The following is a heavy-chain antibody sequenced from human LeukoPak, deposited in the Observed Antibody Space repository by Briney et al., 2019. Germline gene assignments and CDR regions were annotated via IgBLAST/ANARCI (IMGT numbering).Heavy chain of an antibody. V-gene: IGHV4-59*01. J-gene: IGHJ5*02. CDR3: ARGGGGNSRVNWFDP. CDR2: IYYSGST. Sequence: SETLSLTCAVHGASFSTYYWSWLRQPPGKGLEWIGYIYYSGSTNYNPSLKSRVTISVDTSKNQFSLKLSSVTAADTAVYYCARGGGGNSRVNWFDPWGQGTLVTVSS. D-gene: IGHD4-23*01. CDR1: GASFSTYY.